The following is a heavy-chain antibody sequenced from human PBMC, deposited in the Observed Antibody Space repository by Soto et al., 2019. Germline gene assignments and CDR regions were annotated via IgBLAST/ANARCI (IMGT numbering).Heavy chain of an antibody. J-gene: IGHJ4*02. D-gene: IGHD3-3*01. V-gene: IGHV4-61*01. Sequence: PSETLSLTCTVSGGSVSSGSYYWSWIRQPPGKGLEWIGYIYYSGSTNYNPSLKSRVTISVDTSKNQFSLKLSSVTAADTAVYYCARGTNYDFWSGPFFDYWGQGTLVTVSS. CDR1: GGSVSSGSYY. CDR3: ARGTNYDFWSGPFFDY. CDR2: IYYSGST.